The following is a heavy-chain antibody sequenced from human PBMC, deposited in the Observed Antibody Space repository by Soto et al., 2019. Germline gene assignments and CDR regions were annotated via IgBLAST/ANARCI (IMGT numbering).Heavy chain of an antibody. Sequence: NPSETLSLTCTVSVGSINNYYWSWIRQPPGKGLEWIGYIYYSGSTNYNPSLKSRVTISVDTSKNQFSLKLSSVTAADTDVYYCARRYGGNFDYWGQGTLVTVSS. CDR3: ARRYGGNFDY. V-gene: IGHV4-59*01. D-gene: IGHD1-26*01. J-gene: IGHJ4*02. CDR1: VGSINNYY. CDR2: IYYSGST.